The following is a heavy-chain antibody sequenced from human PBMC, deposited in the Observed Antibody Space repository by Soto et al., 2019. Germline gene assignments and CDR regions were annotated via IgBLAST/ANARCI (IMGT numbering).Heavy chain of an antibody. V-gene: IGHV1-18*01. J-gene: IGHJ5*02. Sequence: QVQLLQSGAEAKKPGASVKVSCKASADTFANYGISWVRQAPGQGPEWMGWRTPGNGDTNYAQKFQGRVIMTTDTYTSTVYMEVRSLRSDDTDVYYCERVAPCSGGNCYCCPRASWGQGTLVTVSS. CDR1: ADTFANYG. CDR2: RTPGNGDT. CDR3: ERVAPCSGGNCYCCPRAS. D-gene: IGHD2-15*01.